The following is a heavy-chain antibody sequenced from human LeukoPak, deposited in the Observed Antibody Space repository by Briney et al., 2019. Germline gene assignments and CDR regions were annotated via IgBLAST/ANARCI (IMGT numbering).Heavy chain of an antibody. CDR3: ARDRSSSGYYFCY. Sequence: ASVKVSCKASGYAFTSYDINWVRQATGQGLEWMGWMNSNSGNTGYAQKFQGRVTMTRDTSISTAYMELSSLRSEDTAVYYCARDRSSSGYYFCYWGQGTLVTVSS. CDR2: MNSNSGNT. D-gene: IGHD3-22*01. J-gene: IGHJ4*02. CDR1: GYAFTSYD. V-gene: IGHV1-8*01.